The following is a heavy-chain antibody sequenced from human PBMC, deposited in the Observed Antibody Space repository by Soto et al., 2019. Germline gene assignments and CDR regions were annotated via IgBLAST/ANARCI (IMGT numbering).Heavy chain of an antibody. CDR3: ATPTSGGVAVPWSARCMDV. D-gene: IGHD3-3*01. CDR1: GYTLTELS. V-gene: IGHV1-24*01. J-gene: IGHJ6*04. CDR2: FDPEDGET. Sequence: ASVKVSCKVSGYTLTELSMHWVRQAPGKGLEWMGGFDPEDGETIYAQKFQGRVTMTEDTSTDTAYMELSSLRSEDTAVYYCATPTSGGVAVPWSARCMDVWGKGTTVTVSS.